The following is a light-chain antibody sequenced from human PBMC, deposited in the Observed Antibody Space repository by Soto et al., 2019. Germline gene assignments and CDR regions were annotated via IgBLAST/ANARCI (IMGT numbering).Light chain of an antibody. CDR1: QSISIKY. Sequence: EIVLTQSPGILSFSPGQKAVLSCRTSQSISIKYLAWYQQKPGQAPRLLIYDTSSRATGIPERFSGSGSGTDFSLTISRLEPEDFVVYYCQQYASSITFGHGTRLEIK. CDR3: QQYASSIT. V-gene: IGKV3-20*01. J-gene: IGKJ5*01. CDR2: DTS.